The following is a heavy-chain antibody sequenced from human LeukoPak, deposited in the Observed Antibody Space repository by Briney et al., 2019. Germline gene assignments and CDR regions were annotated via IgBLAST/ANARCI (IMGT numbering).Heavy chain of an antibody. J-gene: IGHJ3*02. CDR3: ARDHYYDSLWGAFDI. CDR1: GFTFDDYG. CDR2: INWNGGST. D-gene: IGHD3-22*01. V-gene: IGHV3-20*04. Sequence: RPGGSLRLSCAASGFTFDDYGMSWVRQAPGKGLEWVSGINWNGGSTGYADSVEGRFTISRDNAKNSLYLQMNSLRAEDTALYYCARDHYYDSLWGAFDIWGQGTMVTVSS.